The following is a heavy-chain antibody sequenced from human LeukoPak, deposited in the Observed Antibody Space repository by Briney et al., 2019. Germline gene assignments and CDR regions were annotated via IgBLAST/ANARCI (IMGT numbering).Heavy chain of an antibody. J-gene: IGHJ5*02. D-gene: IGHD4-23*01. CDR3: ATVTRGTTLDH. CDR2: INAGNGDT. V-gene: IGHV1-3*01. Sequence: ASVKVSCKASGYTFTRHAIHWVRQAPGQRLEWMGWINAGNGDTKYSQKFQGRVTFTGDTSASTAYMELSSPKSEDTAVYYCATVTRGTTLDHWGQGTLVTVSS. CDR1: GYTFTRHA.